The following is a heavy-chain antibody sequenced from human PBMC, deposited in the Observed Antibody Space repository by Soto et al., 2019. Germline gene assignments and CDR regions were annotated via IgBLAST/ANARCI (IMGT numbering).Heavy chain of an antibody. V-gene: IGHV2-5*02. CDR1: GFSLSTSGVG. J-gene: IGHJ6*02. CDR2: IYWDDDK. Sequence: QITLKESGPPLVKPTQTLTLTCTFSGFSLSTSGVGVGWIRQPPGKALEWLALIYWDDDKRYSPSLTSRLTITKDTSKNQVVLTMINMDPVATATYYCAHVLVVVANYGMDVWGQGTTVTVSS. CDR3: AHVLVVVANYGMDV. D-gene: IGHD2-15*01.